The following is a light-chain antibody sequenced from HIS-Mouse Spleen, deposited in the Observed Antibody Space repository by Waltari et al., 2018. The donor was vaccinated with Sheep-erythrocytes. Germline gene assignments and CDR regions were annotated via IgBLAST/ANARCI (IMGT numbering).Light chain of an antibody. J-gene: IGKJ2*01. CDR3: QQRSNWYT. CDR2: DAS. CDR1: QSVSSY. V-gene: IGKV3-11*01. Sequence: EIVLTQPPATLSLSPGERATLYCRASQSVSSYLAWYQQKPGQAPRLLIYDASNRATGIPARFSGSGSGTDFTLTISSLEPEDFAVYYCQQRSNWYTFGQGTKLEIK.